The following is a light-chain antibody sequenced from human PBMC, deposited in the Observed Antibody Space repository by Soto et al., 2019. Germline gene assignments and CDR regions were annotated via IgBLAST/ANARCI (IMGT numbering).Light chain of an antibody. J-gene: IGKJ1*01. CDR2: SAS. CDR1: QSVANS. V-gene: IGKV3-15*01. CDR3: QQYNNWWT. Sequence: EIVMTQSPDTLSVSPGERATLSCRASQSVANSIAWYQQKPGQAPRLLIYSASTRATGIPARFSGSGSGTGFTLTISSLQSEDFAVYYRQQYNNWWTFGQGTKVDIK.